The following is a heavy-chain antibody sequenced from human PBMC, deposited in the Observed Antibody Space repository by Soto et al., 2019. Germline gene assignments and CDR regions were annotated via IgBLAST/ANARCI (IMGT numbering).Heavy chain of an antibody. Sequence: GGSLRLSCAASGFTFSSYWMSWVRQAPGKGLEWVANIKQDGSEKYYVDSVKGRFTISRDNAKNSLYLQMNSLRAEDTAVYYCARILGDFWSGTKYYFDYWGQGTLVTVSS. CDR2: IKQDGSEK. V-gene: IGHV3-7*01. CDR1: GFTFSSYW. D-gene: IGHD3-3*01. J-gene: IGHJ4*02. CDR3: ARILGDFWSGTKYYFDY.